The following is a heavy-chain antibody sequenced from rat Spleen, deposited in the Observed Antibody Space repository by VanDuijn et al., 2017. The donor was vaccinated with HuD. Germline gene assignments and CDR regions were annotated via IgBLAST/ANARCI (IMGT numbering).Heavy chain of an antibody. D-gene: IGHD1-9*01. CDR1: GFTFSDYD. J-gene: IGHJ2*01. Sequence: EVQLVESDGGLVQPGRSLKLSCAASGFTFSDYDMAWVRQAPTKGLEWVASISPSGGSTYYRDSVKGRFTVSRDNAKSTLYLQMDSLRSEDTATYYCARIMGITPYYFDYWGQGVMVTVSS. CDR3: ARIMGITPYYFDY. CDR2: ISPSGGST. V-gene: IGHV5S23*01.